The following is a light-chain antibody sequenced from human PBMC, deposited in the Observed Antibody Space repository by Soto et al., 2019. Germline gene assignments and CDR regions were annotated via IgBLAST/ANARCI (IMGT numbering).Light chain of an antibody. CDR1: QNINTW. V-gene: IGKV1-5*01. Sequence: DIQMTQSPSALSASVGDRVTITCRASQNINTWLAWFRQIPGKAPKLLIYDASSLESGVPSRFSGSGSDTDFTLTITNLQPDDVAIYYCQQYYIYSRTFGQGTKVEI. CDR3: QQYYIYSRT. CDR2: DAS. J-gene: IGKJ1*01.